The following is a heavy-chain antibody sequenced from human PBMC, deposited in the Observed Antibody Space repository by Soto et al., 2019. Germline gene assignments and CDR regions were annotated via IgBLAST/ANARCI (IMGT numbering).Heavy chain of an antibody. CDR3: TRESDILTGYYNYY. Sequence: GGSLRLSCTTSGFNFDDYALSWFRQAPGKGLEWVGFIRSESHGGTADYAASVRGRFTISRDDSKSIAYLQMNSLKSEDTAVYFCTRESDILTGYYNYYWGRGTLVTV. D-gene: IGHD3-9*01. CDR2: IRSESHGGTA. J-gene: IGHJ4*02. V-gene: IGHV3-49*03. CDR1: GFNFDDYA.